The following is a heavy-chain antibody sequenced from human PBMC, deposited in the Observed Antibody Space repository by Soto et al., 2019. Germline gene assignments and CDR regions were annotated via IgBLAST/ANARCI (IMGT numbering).Heavy chain of an antibody. Sequence: GSGPTLVNPTQPLTLTCTFSGFSLSTSGMCVSWIRQPPGKALEWLALIDWDDDKYYSPSLKTRLTISKDTSKNQVVLTMTNVDPVDTASYYCARITTRRGVVGWFDPWGQGTLVTVSS. D-gene: IGHD3-3*01. CDR2: IDWDDDK. CDR1: GFSLSTSGMC. V-gene: IGHV2-70*01. J-gene: IGHJ5*02. CDR3: ARITTRRGVVGWFDP.